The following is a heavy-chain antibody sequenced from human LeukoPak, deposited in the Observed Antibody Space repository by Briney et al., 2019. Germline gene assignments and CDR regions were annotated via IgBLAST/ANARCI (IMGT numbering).Heavy chain of an antibody. D-gene: IGHD3-22*01. J-gene: IGHJ2*01. CDR1: GFTFSSYA. Sequence: GGSLRLSCAASGFTFSSYAMSWVRQAPGKGLEWVSAISGSGGSTFYADSVKGRFTISSDNSKNTLYLQMNSLRAEDTAVYYCAKDYYDSSGYGLWYFDLWGRGTLVTVSS. CDR2: ISGSGGST. CDR3: AKDYYDSSGYGLWYFDL. V-gene: IGHV3-23*01.